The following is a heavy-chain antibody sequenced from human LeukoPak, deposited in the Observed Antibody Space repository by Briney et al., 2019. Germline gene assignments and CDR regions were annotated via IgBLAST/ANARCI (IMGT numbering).Heavy chain of an antibody. CDR1: GFTFSSYS. Sequence: GGSLRLSCAASGFTFSSYSMNWVRQAPGKGLEWVSYISSSSSTIYYADSVKGRFTISRDNAKNSLYLQMNSLRAEDTAVYYCATMDWDIVVVPAAFFDYWGQGTLVTVSS. CDR2: ISSSSSTI. D-gene: IGHD2-2*01. CDR3: ATMDWDIVVVPAAFFDY. J-gene: IGHJ4*02. V-gene: IGHV3-48*01.